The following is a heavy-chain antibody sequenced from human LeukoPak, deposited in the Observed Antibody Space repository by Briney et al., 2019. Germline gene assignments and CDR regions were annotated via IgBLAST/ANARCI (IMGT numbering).Heavy chain of an antibody. CDR3: ARDRAVRYFDY. V-gene: IGHV3-33*01. CDR2: IWYDGTKR. Sequence: GGSLRLSCAASGFTFSNHGMHGIPQAPVKGLECVALIWYDGTKRNYADSVKGRLTLSRDNSKNTMYLEMNSMSAEETAVYYCARDRAVRYFDYWGQGTLVNVSS. J-gene: IGHJ4*02. CDR1: GFTFSNHG. D-gene: IGHD3-10*01.